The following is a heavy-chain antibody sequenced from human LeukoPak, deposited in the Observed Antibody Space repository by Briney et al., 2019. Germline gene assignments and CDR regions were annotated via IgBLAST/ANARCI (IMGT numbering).Heavy chain of an antibody. D-gene: IGHD3-22*01. V-gene: IGHV1-8*01. Sequence: ASVKVSCKASGYTFTSYDINWVRQATGQGLEWMGWMNPNSGNTGYAQKFQGRVTMTRNTSISTAYMELSSLRSEDTAVYYCARGYRCYDSSGYYSVDYWGQGTLVTVSS. J-gene: IGHJ4*02. CDR2: MNPNSGNT. CDR3: ARGYRCYDSSGYYSVDY. CDR1: GYTFTSYD.